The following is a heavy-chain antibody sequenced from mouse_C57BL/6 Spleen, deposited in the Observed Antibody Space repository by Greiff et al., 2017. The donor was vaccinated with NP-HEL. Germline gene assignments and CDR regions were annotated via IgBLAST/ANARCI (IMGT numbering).Heavy chain of an antibody. J-gene: IGHJ2*01. CDR3: ARGGYDYFDY. CDR2: INPNNGGT. V-gene: IGHV1-22*01. CDR1: GYTFTDYN. Sequence: EVQLQQSGPELVKPGASVKMSCKASGYTFTDYNMRWVKQSHGQSLEWIGYINPNNGGTSYNQKFKGKATLTVNKSSSTAYMELRSLTSEDSAVYYCARGGYDYFDYWGQGTTLTVSS. D-gene: IGHD2-14*01.